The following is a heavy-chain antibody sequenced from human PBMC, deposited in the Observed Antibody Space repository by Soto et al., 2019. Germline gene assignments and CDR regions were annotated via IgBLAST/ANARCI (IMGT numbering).Heavy chain of an antibody. D-gene: IGHD5-12*01. CDR1: GFSLTSGVG. CDR2: IYWDDDK. J-gene: IGHJ4*02. CDR3: AHIDPEIVTVGGHGGFDY. Sequence: QITLKESGPTLVRPPQTLTLTCTFSGFSLTSGVGVGWIRQPPGKALEWLALIYWDDDKRYSPSLKNRLTITKXPXXXQXLLTMTNVGPVDTATYFCAHIDPEIVTVGGHGGFDYWGQGTLVTVSS. V-gene: IGHV2-5*02.